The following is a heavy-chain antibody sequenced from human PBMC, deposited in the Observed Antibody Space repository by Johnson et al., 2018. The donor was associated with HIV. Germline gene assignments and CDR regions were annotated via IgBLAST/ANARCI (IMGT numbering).Heavy chain of an antibody. V-gene: IGHV3-66*01. D-gene: IGHD6-19*01. Sequence: VQLVESGGGLVQPGGSLRLSCAASGFTVSSNFMSWVRQAPGKGLEWVSVIYSGGTTDYAAPVKGRFTISRDNSKNTLYLQMNSLRAEDTAVYYCARAGAVGFDAFDIWGQGTMVTVSS. CDR1: GFTVSSNF. CDR3: ARAGAVGFDAFDI. J-gene: IGHJ3*02. CDR2: IYSGGTT.